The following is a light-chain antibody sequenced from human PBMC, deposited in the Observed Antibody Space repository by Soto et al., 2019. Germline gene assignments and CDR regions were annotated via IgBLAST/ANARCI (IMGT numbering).Light chain of an antibody. CDR3: HSYDSSLRGYV. CDR2: ANN. V-gene: IGLV1-40*01. Sequence: QSLLTQPPSVSGAPGQRVTISCTGSNSNIGADFDVHWYQQLPGTAPKLLIYANNNRPSGVPDRISGSKSGTSASLAITGLQAEDEADYYCHSYDSSLRGYVFGTGTKVTV. CDR1: NSNIGADFD. J-gene: IGLJ1*01.